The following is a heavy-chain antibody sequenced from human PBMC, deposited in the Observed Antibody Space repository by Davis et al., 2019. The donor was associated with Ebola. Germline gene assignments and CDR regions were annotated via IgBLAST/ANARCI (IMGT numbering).Heavy chain of an antibody. CDR1: GGSISSSSSY. CDR3: AREATTGGYFDY. J-gene: IGHJ4*02. D-gene: IGHD4-17*01. V-gene: IGHV4-39*02. CDR2: IYYSGIT. Sequence: MPSETLSLTCTVSGGSISSSSSYWGWIRQPPRKGLEWIGSIYYSGITYYNPSLKSRVTISVDTPKNQFSLKLRSVTAADTAVYYCAREATTGGYFDYWGQGTLATVSS.